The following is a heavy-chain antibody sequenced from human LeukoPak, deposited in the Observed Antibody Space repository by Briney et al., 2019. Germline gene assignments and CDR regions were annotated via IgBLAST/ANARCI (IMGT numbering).Heavy chain of an antibody. D-gene: IGHD3-3*01. CDR1: GFTFSDYY. Sequence: GGSLRLSCAASGFTFSDYYMSWIRQAPGKGLEWVSYISSSGSTIYYADSVKGRFTISRDNAKNSLYLQMNSLRAEDTAVYYCARVGLFWSGYYTTYYYYYVDVWGKGTTVTVSS. V-gene: IGHV3-11*01. CDR2: ISSSGSTI. CDR3: ARVGLFWSGYYTTYYYYYVDV. J-gene: IGHJ6*03.